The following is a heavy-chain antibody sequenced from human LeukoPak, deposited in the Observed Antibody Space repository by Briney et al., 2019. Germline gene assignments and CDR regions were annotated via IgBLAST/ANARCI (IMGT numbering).Heavy chain of an antibody. Sequence: GGSLRLSCAASGFTFSSYAIHWVRQAPGKGLEWVTFISYDGSSKSYADSVKGRFTISRDNSNNTLYLEMNSLRPEDTAVYYCVKEASWSGYYITYYFDYWGLGTLVTVSS. CDR1: GFTFSSYA. J-gene: IGHJ4*02. CDR2: ISYDGSSK. D-gene: IGHD3-3*01. V-gene: IGHV3-30-3*01. CDR3: VKEASWSGYYITYYFDY.